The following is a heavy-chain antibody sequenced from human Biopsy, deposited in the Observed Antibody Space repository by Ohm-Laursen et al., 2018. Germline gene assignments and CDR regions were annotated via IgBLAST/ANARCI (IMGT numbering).Heavy chain of an antibody. CDR3: AKYQLPATATSILDY. J-gene: IGHJ4*02. V-gene: IGHV3-23*01. D-gene: IGHD4-17*01. CDR2: LAFGSGRT. Sequence: SLRLSCSASGFDFRNYDLTWIRQAPGKGLEWVASLAFGSGRTYYADSVKGRFTISRDDSQNTLYLQMDSLRVADTAVYHCAKYQLPATATSILDYWGQGALVTVSS. CDR1: GFDFRNYD.